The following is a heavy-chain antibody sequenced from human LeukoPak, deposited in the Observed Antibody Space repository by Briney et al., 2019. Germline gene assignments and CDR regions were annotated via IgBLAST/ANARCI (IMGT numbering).Heavy chain of an antibody. V-gene: IGHV3-11*01. Sequence: PGGSLRLSCATSGFTFSDYYMTWVRQAPGKGLEWVSYISSGSSSIFYADSVKGRLTISRDNAKNSLYLQMNSLRAEDTAVYYCARSGYTYDGAKRADYWGQGTLVTVSS. D-gene: IGHD5-18*01. CDR3: ARSGYTYDGAKRADY. CDR2: ISSGSSSI. CDR1: GFTFSDYY. J-gene: IGHJ4*02.